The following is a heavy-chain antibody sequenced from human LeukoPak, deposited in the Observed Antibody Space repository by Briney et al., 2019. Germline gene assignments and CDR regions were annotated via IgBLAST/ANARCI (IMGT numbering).Heavy chain of an antibody. J-gene: IGHJ6*02. CDR1: GYSFTSYW. V-gene: IGHV5-51*01. CDR2: IYPGDSDT. Sequence: GESLKISCKGSGYSFTSYWIGWVRQMPGKGLEWMGIIYPGDSDTRYSPSFQGQVTISADKSISTAYLQWSSLKPSDTAMYYCARPGYCSGGSCHGDYYYYGMDVWGQGTTVTVSS. D-gene: IGHD2-15*01. CDR3: ARPGYCSGGSCHGDYYYYGMDV.